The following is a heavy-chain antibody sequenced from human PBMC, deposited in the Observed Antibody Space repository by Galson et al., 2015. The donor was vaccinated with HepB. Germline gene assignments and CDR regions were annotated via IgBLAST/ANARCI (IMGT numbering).Heavy chain of an antibody. CDR3: ARDPLEGVAVAGTNDYYYYGMDV. D-gene: IGHD6-19*01. Sequence: SVKVSCKASGGTFSSYTISWVRQAPGQGLEWMGRIIPILGIANYAQKFQGRVTITADKSTSTAYMELSSLRSEDTAVYYCARDPLEGVAVAGTNDYYYYGMDVWGQGTTVTVSS. J-gene: IGHJ6*02. CDR1: GGTFSSYT. V-gene: IGHV1-69*04. CDR2: IIPILGIA.